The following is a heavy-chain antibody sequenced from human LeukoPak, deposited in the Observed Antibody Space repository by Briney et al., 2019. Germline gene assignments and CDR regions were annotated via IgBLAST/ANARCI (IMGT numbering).Heavy chain of an antibody. CDR3: ARGLYYYGSGTLRGYYYGMDV. CDR1: GGSISSYY. D-gene: IGHD3-10*01. V-gene: IGHV4-59*01. J-gene: IGHJ6*02. CDR2: IYYSGST. Sequence: SETLSLTCTVSGGSISSYYWSWIRQPPGKGLEWIGYIYYSGSTNYNPSLKSRVTISVDTSKNQFSLKLSSVTAADTAVYYCARGLYYYGSGTLRGYYYGMDVWGQGTTVTVSS.